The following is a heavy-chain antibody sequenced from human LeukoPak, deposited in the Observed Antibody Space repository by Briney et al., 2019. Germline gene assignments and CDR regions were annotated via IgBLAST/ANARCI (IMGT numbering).Heavy chain of an antibody. Sequence: PSETLSLTCAVYGGSFSGYYWRWIRHPPGRGLEWIGEINHSGSTNYNPSLKSRVTISVDTSKNQFSLKLSSVTAAGTAVYYCARGRPAAIRYTTLRYTRFDPWGQGTLVTVSS. CDR2: INHSGST. V-gene: IGHV4-34*01. CDR1: GGSFSGYY. J-gene: IGHJ5*02. CDR3: ARGRPAAIRYTTLRYTRFDP. D-gene: IGHD2-2*01.